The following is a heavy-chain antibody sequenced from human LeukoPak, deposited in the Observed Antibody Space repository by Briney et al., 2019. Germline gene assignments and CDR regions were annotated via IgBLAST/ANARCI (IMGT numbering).Heavy chain of an antibody. CDR1: GFTFSSYW. Sequence: PGGSLRLSCAASGFTFSSYWMHWVRQAPGKGLVWVSRLNSDGSSTSYADSVKGRFTISRDNAKNTLYLQMNSLRAEDTAVYYCARVRYYYDSSGYYTHYYFDYWGQGTLVTVSS. CDR2: LNSDGSST. CDR3: ARVRYYYDSSGYYTHYYFDY. V-gene: IGHV3-74*01. D-gene: IGHD3-22*01. J-gene: IGHJ4*02.